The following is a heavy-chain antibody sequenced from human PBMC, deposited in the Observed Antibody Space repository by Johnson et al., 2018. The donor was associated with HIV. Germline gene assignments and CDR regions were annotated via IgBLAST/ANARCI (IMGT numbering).Heavy chain of an antibody. Sequence: VQLVESGGGLVQPGGSLRLSCAASGFTVSSNYMSWVRQAPGKGLEWVAVISYDGSNKYYADSVKGRFTISRDNSKNTLYRQMNSLRAEDTAVYYCAKDPRHGGDAFDIWGQGTMVTVSA. CDR2: ISYDGSNK. V-gene: IGHV3-30*18. CDR1: GFTVSSNY. J-gene: IGHJ3*02. CDR3: AKDPRHGGDAFDI. D-gene: IGHD3-10*01.